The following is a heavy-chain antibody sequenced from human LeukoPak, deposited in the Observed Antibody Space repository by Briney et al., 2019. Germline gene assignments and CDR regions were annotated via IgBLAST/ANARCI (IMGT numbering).Heavy chain of an antibody. CDR2: IYYSGST. CDR3: ARAVRRVTVDY. J-gene: IGHJ4*02. D-gene: IGHD3-10*01. CDR1: GGSISSSSYY. V-gene: IGHV4-39*01. Sequence: SETLSLTCTVSGGSISSSSYYWGWIRQPPGKGLEWIGSIYYSGSTYYNPSLKSRVTISVDTSKNQFSLKLSSVTAADTAVYYCARAVRRVTVDYWGQGTLVTVSS.